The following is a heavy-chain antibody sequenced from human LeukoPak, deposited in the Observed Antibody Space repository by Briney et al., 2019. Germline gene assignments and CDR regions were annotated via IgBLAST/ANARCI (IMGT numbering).Heavy chain of an antibody. J-gene: IGHJ4*02. Sequence: ASVKVSCKASGYTFISYYMHWVRQAPGQGLEWMGIINPSGGSTSYAQKFQGRVTMTRDTSISTAYMELSRLRSDDTAVYYCARDDLGDSSGYDYWGQGTLVTVSS. CDR2: INPSGGST. D-gene: IGHD3-22*01. CDR3: ARDDLGDSSGYDY. V-gene: IGHV1-46*01. CDR1: GYTFISYY.